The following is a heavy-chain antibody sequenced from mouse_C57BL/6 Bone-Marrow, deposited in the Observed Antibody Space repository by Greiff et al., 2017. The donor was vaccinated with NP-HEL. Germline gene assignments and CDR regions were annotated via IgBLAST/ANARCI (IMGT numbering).Heavy chain of an antibody. CDR1: GFNIKDDY. D-gene: IGHD1-1*01. Sequence: EVQLQQSGAELVRPGASVKLSCTASGFNIKDDYMHWVKQRPEQGLEWIGWIDPENGDTEYASKFQGKATITADTSSNTAYLQLSSLTSEDTAVYYCTTSYGSVYYYAMDYWGQGTSVTVSS. J-gene: IGHJ4*01. CDR3: TTSYGSVYYYAMDY. V-gene: IGHV14-4*01. CDR2: IDPENGDT.